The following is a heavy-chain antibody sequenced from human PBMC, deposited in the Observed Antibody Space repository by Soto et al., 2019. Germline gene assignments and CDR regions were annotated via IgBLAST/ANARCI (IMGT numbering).Heavy chain of an antibody. CDR2: TYYSGST. J-gene: IGHJ6*02. Sequence: PSETLSLTCTVSGGSISSSSYYWGWIRQPPGKGLEWIGSTYYSGSTYYNPSLKSRVTISVDTSKNQFSLKLSSVTAADTAVYYCARHPVRRTIFGVVIPYYGMDVWGQGTTVTVSS. CDR1: GGSISSSSYY. D-gene: IGHD3-3*01. CDR3: ARHPVRRTIFGVVIPYYGMDV. V-gene: IGHV4-39*01.